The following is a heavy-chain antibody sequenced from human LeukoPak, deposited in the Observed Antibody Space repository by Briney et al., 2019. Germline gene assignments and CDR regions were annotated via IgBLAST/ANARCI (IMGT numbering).Heavy chain of an antibody. J-gene: IGHJ4*02. CDR1: GGSINNYY. D-gene: IGHD5-18*01. V-gene: IGHV4-59*01. Sequence: SETLSLTCTVSGGSINNYYWSWIRQPPGKGLEWVGYIYYSGSTNYNPSLESRVSISVDTSKNQFSLKLSSVTAADTAVYYCARIVPYNYGYVDYWGQGTLVTVSS. CDR3: ARIVPYNYGYVDY. CDR2: IYYSGST.